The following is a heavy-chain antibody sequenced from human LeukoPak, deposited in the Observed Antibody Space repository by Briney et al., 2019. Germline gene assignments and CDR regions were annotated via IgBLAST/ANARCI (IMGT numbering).Heavy chain of an antibody. D-gene: IGHD2-2*01. V-gene: IGHV1-2*02. CDR3: ARDSCSSTSCLSIGDH. Sequence: ASVNVPYQASGYTFIHYYMHWVRQAPGQGLEWMGWINPNSGGTNYAQKFQGRVTMTRDTSISTVYMELSRLRSDDTAVYYCARDSCSSTSCLSIGDHWPQGTLVTVSS. CDR2: INPNSGGT. CDR1: GYTFIHYY. J-gene: IGHJ5*02.